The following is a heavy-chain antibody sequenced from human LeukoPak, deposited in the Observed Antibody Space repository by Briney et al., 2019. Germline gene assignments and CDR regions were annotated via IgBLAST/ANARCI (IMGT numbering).Heavy chain of an antibody. D-gene: IGHD6-19*01. V-gene: IGHV3-21*01. CDR3: AAQWAVAGTM. J-gene: IGHJ4*02. Sequence: GGSLRLSCAASGFTFSSYSMNWVRQAPGKGLEWVSSISSSSSYIYYAYSVKGRFTIARDNAKNSLYLQMNSLIDEDTAVYYCAAQWAVAGTMGGEGTLVTVSS. CDR2: ISSSSSYI. CDR1: GFTFSSYS.